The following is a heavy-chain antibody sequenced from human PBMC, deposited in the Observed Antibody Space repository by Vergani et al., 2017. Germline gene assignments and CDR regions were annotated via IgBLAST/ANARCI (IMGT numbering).Heavy chain of an antibody. D-gene: IGHD1-26*01. J-gene: IGHJ4*02. V-gene: IGHV2-5*01. Sequence: QITLKESGPTLVKPTQTLTLTCTFSGFSLNTRGVSVAWIRQPPGKALDWLALIYWNDDQHYSPSLNNRVTITKDTSKNQVVLTMTNMDRVDTATYSCAHIQCHGSCQNAELDYWGQGTLVTVSS. CDR2: IYWNDDQ. CDR3: AHIQCHGSCQNAELDY. CDR1: GFSLNTRGVS.